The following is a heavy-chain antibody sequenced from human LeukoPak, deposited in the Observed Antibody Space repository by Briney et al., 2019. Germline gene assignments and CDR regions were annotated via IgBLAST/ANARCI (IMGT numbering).Heavy chain of an antibody. J-gene: IGHJ6*03. CDR2: IFDSGYST. D-gene: IGHD3-16*01. CDR1: GFTFSSYA. CDR3: ARLGGHPLHNYYVGV. Sequence: GGSLRLSCVASGFTFSSYAMSWVRQAPGKGLEWVSGIFDSGYSTYYANSVKGRFTIYRDNSNNTLYLQMNSLRAEDTAVYYCARLGGHPLHNYYVGVWGKGTTVAVSS. V-gene: IGHV3-23*01.